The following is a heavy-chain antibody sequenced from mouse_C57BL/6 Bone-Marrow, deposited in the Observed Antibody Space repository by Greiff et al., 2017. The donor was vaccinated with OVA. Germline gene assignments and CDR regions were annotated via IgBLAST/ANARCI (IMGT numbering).Heavy chain of an antibody. D-gene: IGHD4-1*01. Sequence: VQLQQSGAELVRPGASVTLSCTASGFNIKDDYMHWVKQRPEQGLEWIGWIDPENGDTEYASKFQGKATITADTSSNTAYLQLSSLTSEDTAVYYCTTLWDVNYWGQGTTLTVSS. CDR2: IDPENGDT. CDR3: TTLWDVNY. J-gene: IGHJ2*01. CDR1: GFNIKDDY. V-gene: IGHV14-4*01.